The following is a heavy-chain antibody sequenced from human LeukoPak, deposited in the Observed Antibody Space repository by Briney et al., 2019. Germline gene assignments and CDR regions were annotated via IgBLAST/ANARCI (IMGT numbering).Heavy chain of an antibody. CDR2: IYSGGST. D-gene: IGHD3-16*01. CDR3: ARVFMPGEFDP. J-gene: IGHJ5*02. CDR1: GLTVSSNY. V-gene: IGHV3-53*01. Sequence: PGGSLRLSCAASGLTVSSNYMSWVRQAPGKGLEWVSLIYSGGSTYYADSVKGRFTISRDNSKNTLYLQLNSPRAEDTAVYYCARVFMPGEFDPWGQGTLVTVSS.